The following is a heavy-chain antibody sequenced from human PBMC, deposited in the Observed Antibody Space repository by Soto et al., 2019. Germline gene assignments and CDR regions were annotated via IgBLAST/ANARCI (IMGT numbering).Heavy chain of an antibody. Sequence: ASVKVSCKASGYTFTSYAMHWVRQAPGQRLEWMGWINAGNCNTKYSQKFQGRVTITRDTSASTVDMELSSLRSEDTAVYYCARATYIFRFLEWLPTSYYYGMDVWGQGTTVTVSS. CDR2: INAGNCNT. J-gene: IGHJ6*02. D-gene: IGHD3-3*01. CDR1: GYTFTSYA. CDR3: ARATYIFRFLEWLPTSYYYGMDV. V-gene: IGHV1-3*01.